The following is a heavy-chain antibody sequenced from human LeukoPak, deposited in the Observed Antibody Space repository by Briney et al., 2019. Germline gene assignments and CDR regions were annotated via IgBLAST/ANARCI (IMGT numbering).Heavy chain of an antibody. D-gene: IGHD6-6*01. CDR3: ARESRIAARNFDY. Sequence: SETLSLTCTVSGGSVSSGSYYWSWIRQPPGKGLEWIGYIYYSGSTNYNPSLKSRVTIPVDTSKNQFSLKLSSVTAADTAVYYCARESRIAARNFDYWGQGTLVTVSS. CDR2: IYYSGST. J-gene: IGHJ4*02. V-gene: IGHV4-61*01. CDR1: GGSVSSGSYY.